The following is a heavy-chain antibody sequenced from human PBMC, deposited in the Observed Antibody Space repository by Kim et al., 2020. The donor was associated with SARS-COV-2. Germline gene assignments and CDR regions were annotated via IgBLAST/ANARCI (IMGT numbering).Heavy chain of an antibody. V-gene: IGHV3-30*07. Sequence: ADSVKGRFTISRDNSKNTLDLQMNSLRAEDTAVYYCARGGIIAVAGRTLGNWGQGTLVTVSS. D-gene: IGHD6-19*01. J-gene: IGHJ4*02. CDR3: ARGGIIAVAGRTLGN.